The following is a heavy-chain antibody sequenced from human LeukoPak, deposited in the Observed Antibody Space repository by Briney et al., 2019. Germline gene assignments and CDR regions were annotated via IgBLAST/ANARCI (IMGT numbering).Heavy chain of an antibody. V-gene: IGHV4-39*01. Sequence: RSETLSLTCTVSGGSISSSSYYWGWIRQPPGKGLEWIGSIYYSGSTYYNPSLKSRVTISVDTSKNQLSLKLSSVTAADTAVYYCVRRTSGSYSDYWGQGTLVTVSS. J-gene: IGHJ4*02. CDR1: GGSISSSSYY. CDR3: VRRTSGSYSDY. D-gene: IGHD1-26*01. CDR2: IYYSGST.